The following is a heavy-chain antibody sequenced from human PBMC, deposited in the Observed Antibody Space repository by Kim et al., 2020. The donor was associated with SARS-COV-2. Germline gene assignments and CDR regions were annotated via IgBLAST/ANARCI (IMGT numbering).Heavy chain of an antibody. D-gene: IGHD3-10*01. J-gene: IGHJ3*02. Sequence: SVKVSCKASGGTFSSYAISWVRQAPGQGLEWMGGIIPIFGTANYAQKFQGRVTITADESTSTAYMELSSLRSDDTAVYYCARPAELLWFGDAFDIWGQGTMVTVSS. CDR1: GGTFSSYA. V-gene: IGHV1-69*13. CDR2: IIPIFGTA. CDR3: ARPAELLWFGDAFDI.